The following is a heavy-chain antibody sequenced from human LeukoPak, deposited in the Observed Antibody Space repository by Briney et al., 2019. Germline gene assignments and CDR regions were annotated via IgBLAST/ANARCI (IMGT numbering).Heavy chain of an antibody. CDR3: AKVPGYYYDSSGLPDY. CDR2: ISGSGGST. CDR1: GFTFGDYA. J-gene: IGHJ4*02. D-gene: IGHD3-22*01. Sequence: GGSLRLSCTASGFTFGDYAMSWVRQAPGKGLEWVSAISGSGGSTYYADSVKGRFTISRDNSKNTLYLQMNSLRAEDTAVYYCAKVPGYYYDSSGLPDYWGQGTLVTVSS. V-gene: IGHV3-23*01.